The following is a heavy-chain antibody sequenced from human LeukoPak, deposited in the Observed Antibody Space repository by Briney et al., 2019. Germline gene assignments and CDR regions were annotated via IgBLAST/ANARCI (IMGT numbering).Heavy chain of an antibody. D-gene: IGHD2-2*01. CDR3: ARGRPRRFIVVVPAAFTIFDY. CDR1: GGSFSGYY. CDR2: INHSGST. V-gene: IGHV4-34*01. J-gene: IGHJ4*02. Sequence: SETLSLTCAVYGGSFSGYYWSWIRQPPGKGLEWIGEINHSGSTNYNPSLKSRVTISVDTSKNQFSLKLSSVTAADPAVYYCARGRPRRFIVVVPAAFTIFDYWGQGTLVTVSS.